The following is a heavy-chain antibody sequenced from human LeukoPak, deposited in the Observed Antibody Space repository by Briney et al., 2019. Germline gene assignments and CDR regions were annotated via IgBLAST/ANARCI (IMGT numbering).Heavy chain of an antibody. V-gene: IGHV1-2*02. Sequence: ASVKVSCKPSGYAFTDYYIHWVRQAPGQGLEWMGWINPASGGTNYAQKLQGRVTMTTDTSTSTAYMELRSLRSDDTAVYYCARGRVTYYDFWSGYSDYWGQGTLVTVSS. CDR3: ARGRVTYYDFWSGYSDY. CDR1: GYAFTDYY. D-gene: IGHD3-3*01. J-gene: IGHJ4*02. CDR2: INPASGGT.